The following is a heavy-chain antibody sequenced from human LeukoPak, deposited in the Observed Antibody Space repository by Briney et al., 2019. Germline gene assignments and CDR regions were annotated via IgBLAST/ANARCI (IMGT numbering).Heavy chain of an antibody. Sequence: PGGSLRLSYSPSGLSLSSYGLQSRGQAPGKGLEWVAVISYDGSNKYYADSVKGRFTISRDNSKNTLYLQMNSLRAEDTAVYYCAKDFSYYFSATDFHHWGQGGLVTVSS. D-gene: IGHD3-10*01. CDR3: AKDFSYYFSATDFHH. J-gene: IGHJ1*01. CDR1: GLSLSSYG. V-gene: IGHV3-30*18. CDR2: ISYDGSNK.